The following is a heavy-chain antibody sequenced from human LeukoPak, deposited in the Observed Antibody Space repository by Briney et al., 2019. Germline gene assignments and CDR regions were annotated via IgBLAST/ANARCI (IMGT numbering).Heavy chain of an antibody. D-gene: IGHD5-24*01. Sequence: PGGSLRLSCAASGFTFSTYWMHWVRQAPGKGLVWVSRIDSDGSSTSYADSVKGRFTISRDNSKNTLYLQMNSLRAEDTAVYYCARGRETNYYYMDVWGKGTTVTVSS. CDR2: IDSDGSST. V-gene: IGHV3-74*01. J-gene: IGHJ6*03. CDR1: GFTFSTYW. CDR3: ARGRETNYYYMDV.